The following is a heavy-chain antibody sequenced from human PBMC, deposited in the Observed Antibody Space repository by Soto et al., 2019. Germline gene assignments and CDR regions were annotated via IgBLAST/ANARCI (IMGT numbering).Heavy chain of an antibody. V-gene: IGHV1-3*01. CDR3: ARGPGGLDDPGAD. D-gene: IGHD1-1*01. CDR2: INAGNGNT. J-gene: IGHJ4*02. CDR1: GYTFTSYA. Sequence: ASVKVSCKASGYTFTSYAMHWVRHAPGQRLEWMGWINAGNGNTKYSQKFHGRVTITRDTSASTASMELSSLRSEDTAGYYCARGPGGLDDPGADWGQGTLVSVSS.